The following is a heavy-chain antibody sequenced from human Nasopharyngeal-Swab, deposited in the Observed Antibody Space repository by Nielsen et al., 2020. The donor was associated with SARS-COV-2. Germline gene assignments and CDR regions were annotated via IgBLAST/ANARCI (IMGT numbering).Heavy chain of an antibody. J-gene: IGHJ6*02. CDR3: ARDGLDYDFWSAYFMDV. CDR2: ISSSSSYI. V-gene: IGHV3-21*01. Sequence: GGSLSLSCSASGFTFNHSNFNWVRQAPGKGLECVSSISSSSSYIYYADSVKGRFTISRDNAKNSLYLQMNSLRAEDTAVYYCARDGLDYDFWSAYFMDVWGQGTTVTVSS. CDR1: GFTFNHSN. D-gene: IGHD3-3*01.